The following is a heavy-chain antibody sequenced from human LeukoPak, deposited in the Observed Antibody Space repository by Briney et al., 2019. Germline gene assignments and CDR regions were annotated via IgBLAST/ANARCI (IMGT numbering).Heavy chain of an antibody. V-gene: IGHV3-74*01. D-gene: IGHD4-23*01. CDR3: ARGRPHGNDY. CDR2: IASDGSST. Sequence: GGSLRLSCAASGFTFSTYSMNWVRQAPGKGLVWVSRIASDGSSTTYADSVKGRFSISRDNAKNTLYLQMNSLRVEDTAVYYCARGRPHGNDYWGQGTLVTVSS. J-gene: IGHJ4*02. CDR1: GFTFSTYS.